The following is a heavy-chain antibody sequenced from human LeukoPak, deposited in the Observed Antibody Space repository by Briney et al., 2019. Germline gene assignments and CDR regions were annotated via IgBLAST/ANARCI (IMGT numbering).Heavy chain of an antibody. CDR2: ISSSSSYI. V-gene: IGHV3-21*01. Sequence: GGSLRLSCAASGVTFSSYSMNWVRQAPGKGLGWVSCISSSSSYIYYVDSVKGRFTISRDNAKNSLYLQMNRLRAEDTAVYYCARGLGSSGYYSANWGQGTLVTVSS. CDR3: ARGLGSSGYYSAN. CDR1: GVTFSSYS. J-gene: IGHJ4*02. D-gene: IGHD3-22*01.